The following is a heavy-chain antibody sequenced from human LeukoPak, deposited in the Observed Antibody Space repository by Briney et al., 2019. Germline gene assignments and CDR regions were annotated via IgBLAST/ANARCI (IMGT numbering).Heavy chain of an antibody. CDR1: APSISSYY. Sequence: SETQSLTCTVYAPSISSYYWRWIRQPPGRGLEWLGYIYYSGSTNYNPSLKSRVTISVDKSKNQSSLKLSSVTAADTAVYYCARDSPSGAFDYGGQGTLVTVSS. CDR2: IYYSGST. J-gene: IGHJ4*02. V-gene: IGHV4-59*12. D-gene: IGHD4-17*01. CDR3: ARDSPSGAFDY.